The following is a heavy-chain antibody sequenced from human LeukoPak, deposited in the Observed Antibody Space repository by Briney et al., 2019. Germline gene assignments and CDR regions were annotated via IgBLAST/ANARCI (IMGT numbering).Heavy chain of an antibody. CDR2: IRGSGSYT. CDR1: GFTFSDYY. Sequence: VGSLRLSCAASGFTFSDYYMSWIRQAPGKGLEWVSYIRGSGSYTNYADSVKGRFTISRDNAKNSLYLQMTSLRAEDTAVYYCARVPYQYDSSGYIWFDPWGQGTLVTVSS. V-gene: IGHV3-11*05. D-gene: IGHD3-22*01. CDR3: ARVPYQYDSSGYIWFDP. J-gene: IGHJ5*02.